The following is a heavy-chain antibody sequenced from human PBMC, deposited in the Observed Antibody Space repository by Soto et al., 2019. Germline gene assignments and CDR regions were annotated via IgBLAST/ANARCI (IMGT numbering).Heavy chain of an antibody. CDR1: GFTFSSYA. CDR2: ISYDGSNK. CDR3: ARDGFTQLELRYGMDV. J-gene: IGHJ6*02. D-gene: IGHD1-7*01. V-gene: IGHV3-30-3*01. Sequence: GGSLRLSCAASGFTFSSYAMHWVRQAPGKGLEWVAVISYDGSNKYYADSVKGRFTISRDNSKNTLYLQMNSLRAEDTAVYYCARDGFTQLELRYGMDVWGQGTTVTVSS.